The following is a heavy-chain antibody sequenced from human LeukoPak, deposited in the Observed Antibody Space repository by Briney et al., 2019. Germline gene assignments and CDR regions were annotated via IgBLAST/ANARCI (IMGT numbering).Heavy chain of an antibody. CDR2: INPNSGGT. D-gene: IGHD1-26*01. Sequence: ASVKVSCKASGYTFTGYYMHWVRQAPGQGLEWMGWINPNSGGTNYAQKFQGRVTMTRDTSISTAYMELSRLRSDDTAVYYCARVAGPLYSGSYSAIDYWGQGTLVTVSS. V-gene: IGHV1-2*02. J-gene: IGHJ4*02. CDR1: GYTFTGYY. CDR3: ARVAGPLYSGSYSAIDY.